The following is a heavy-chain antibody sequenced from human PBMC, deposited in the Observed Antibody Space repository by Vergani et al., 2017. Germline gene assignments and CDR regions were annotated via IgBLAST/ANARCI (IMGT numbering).Heavy chain of an antibody. V-gene: IGHV3-7*01. CDR3: ARVGYSYGYSYYYYYMDV. J-gene: IGHJ6*03. D-gene: IGHD5-18*01. CDR1: GFTFSSYW. Sequence: EVQLVESGGGLVQPGGSLRLSCAASGFTFSSYWMSWVRQAPGKGLEWVANIKQDGSEKYYVDSVKGRFTISRDNAKNSLYLQMNSLRAEDTAVYYCARVGYSYGYSYYYYYMDVWGKGTTVTVSS. CDR2: IKQDGSEK.